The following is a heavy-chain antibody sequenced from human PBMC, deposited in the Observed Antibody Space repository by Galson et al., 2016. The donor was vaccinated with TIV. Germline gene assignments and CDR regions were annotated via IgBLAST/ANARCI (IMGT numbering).Heavy chain of an antibody. D-gene: IGHD2-2*01. CDR1: GSTFTSYD. Sequence: SVKVSCKASGSTFTSYDINWLRQAPGQGPEWMGWINPHSGRTGYAQKFQGRIIMTRDISISTAYMELSSLRSEDTAVYYCARWCSSSYNDFISFAFDIWGQGTTVSVSS. V-gene: IGHV1-8*01. CDR3: ARWCSSSYNDFISFAFDI. CDR2: INPHSGRT. J-gene: IGHJ3*02.